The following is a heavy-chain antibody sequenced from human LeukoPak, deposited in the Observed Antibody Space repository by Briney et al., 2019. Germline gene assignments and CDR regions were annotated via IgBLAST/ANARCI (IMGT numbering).Heavy chain of an antibody. CDR1: GFTFSSYS. J-gene: IGHJ2*01. CDR3: AKPRNGKYSPYWYFDL. V-gene: IGHV3-23*01. CDR2: ISGSGGST. Sequence: GGSLRLSCAASGFTFSSYSMNWVRQAPGKGLEWVSAISGSGGSTYYADSVKGRFTISRDNSKNTLYLQMNSLRAEDTAVYYCAKPRNGKYSPYWYFDLWGRGTLVTVSS. D-gene: IGHD6-6*01.